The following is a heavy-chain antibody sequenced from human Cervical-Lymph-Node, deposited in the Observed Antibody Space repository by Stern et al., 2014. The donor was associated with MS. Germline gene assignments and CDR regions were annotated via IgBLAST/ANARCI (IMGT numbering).Heavy chain of an antibody. V-gene: IGHV1-18*04. J-gene: IGHJ4*02. D-gene: IGHD6-13*01. Sequence: QMQLVQSGAEMKKPGASVKVSCKASGYTFTTYGISWVRQAPGQGLEWMGWINTYSGKTKYAGQFQGRVTMTTDTSSTTASMVLRSLTSDDTAMYFCARDQIGTLLDYWGQGTLVTVSS. CDR1: GYTFTTYG. CDR2: INTYSGKT. CDR3: ARDQIGTLLDY.